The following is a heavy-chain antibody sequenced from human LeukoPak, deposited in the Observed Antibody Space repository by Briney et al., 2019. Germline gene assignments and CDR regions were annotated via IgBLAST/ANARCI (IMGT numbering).Heavy chain of an antibody. CDR1: GGSFSGYY. V-gene: IGHV4-34*01. J-gene: IGHJ4*02. Sequence: SGTLSLTCAVYGGSFSGYYWSWIRQPPGKGLEWIGEINHSGSTNYNPSLKSRVTISVDTSKNQFSLKLSSVTAADTAVYYCARDRQPDYYDSSGYFWYFDYWGQGTLVTVSS. D-gene: IGHD3-22*01. CDR2: INHSGST. CDR3: ARDRQPDYYDSSGYFWYFDY.